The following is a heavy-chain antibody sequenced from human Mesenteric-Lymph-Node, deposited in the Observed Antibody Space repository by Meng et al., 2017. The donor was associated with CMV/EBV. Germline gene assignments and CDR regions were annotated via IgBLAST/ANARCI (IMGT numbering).Heavy chain of an antibody. Sequence: SSDNTWVRQAPGRGLEWMGGIIPIFGSTTNYAQKFQGRVTITTDESTATAYMELSSLRSDDTAVYYCARDPCGGGTCYGAYNWFDPWGQGTLVTVSS. CDR1: SSD. V-gene: IGHV1-69*05. CDR2: IIPIFGSTT. CDR3: ARDPCGGGTCYGAYNWFDP. J-gene: IGHJ5*02. D-gene: IGHD2-15*01.